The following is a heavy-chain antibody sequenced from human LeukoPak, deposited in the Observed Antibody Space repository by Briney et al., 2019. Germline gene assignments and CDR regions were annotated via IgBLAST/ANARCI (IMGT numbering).Heavy chain of an antibody. CDR2: ISPNSGGT. V-gene: IGHV1-2*02. Sequence: ASAKVSCKASGYTFTAYYIHWVRRAPGQGLEWMGWISPNSGGTNYGQRFQGRVTMTRDTSISTAYKELTRLTSDDTAFYYCARDGIYTTDFDAFDIWGQGTMVTVSS. CDR1: GYTFTAYY. J-gene: IGHJ3*02. CDR3: ARDGIYTTDFDAFDI. D-gene: IGHD2-2*02.